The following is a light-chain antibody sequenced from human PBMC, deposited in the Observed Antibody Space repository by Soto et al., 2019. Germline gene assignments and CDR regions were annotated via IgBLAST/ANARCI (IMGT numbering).Light chain of an antibody. J-gene: IGKJ2*01. CDR1: HSVSSSY. CDR2: GAS. V-gene: IGKV3-20*01. CDR3: QQYESSPYT. Sequence: EIVLTQSPGTLSLSPGERATLSCRASHSVSSSYLAWYQQRPGQAPRLLIYGASNRATGIPDRFSGSGSGTEFTLTISRLEPEDFAVFYCQQYESSPYTFGQGTKLEI.